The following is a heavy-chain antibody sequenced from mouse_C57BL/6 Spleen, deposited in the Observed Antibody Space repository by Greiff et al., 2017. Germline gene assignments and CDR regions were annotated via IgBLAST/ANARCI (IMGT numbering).Heavy chain of an antibody. Sequence: QVQLQQPGAELVKPGASVKMSCKASGYTFTSYWITWVKQRPGQGLEWIGDIYPGSGSTNYNGKFKSKATLTVDTSSSTAYMQLSSLTSEDSSVYYCARWIYYGYDEAYWGQGTLVTVSA. CDR2: IYPGSGST. V-gene: IGHV1-55*01. CDR1: GYTFTSYW. J-gene: IGHJ3*01. CDR3: ARWIYYGYDEAY. D-gene: IGHD2-2*01.